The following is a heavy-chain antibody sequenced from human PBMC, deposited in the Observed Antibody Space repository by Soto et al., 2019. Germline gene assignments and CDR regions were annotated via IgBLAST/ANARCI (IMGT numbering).Heavy chain of an antibody. J-gene: IGHJ6*02. D-gene: IGHD6-13*01. Sequence: ASETLSLTCTVSGGSISSYYWSWIRQPDGKGLEWIGSIYTSGSTNYNPSLKSRVTMSVDTSKNQFSLKLSSVTAADTAVYYCARAGMAAAGTRLGMDVWGQGTTVTVSS. V-gene: IGHV4-4*07. CDR1: GGSISSYY. CDR2: IYTSGST. CDR3: ARAGMAAAGTRLGMDV.